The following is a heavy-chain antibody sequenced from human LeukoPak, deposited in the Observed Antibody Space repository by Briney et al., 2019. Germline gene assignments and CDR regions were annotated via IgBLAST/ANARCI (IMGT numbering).Heavy chain of an antibody. V-gene: IGHV4-38-2*02. CDR3: ARDSDYSLDY. CDR1: GYSISSGYY. J-gene: IGHJ4*02. CDR2: IYHSGST. Sequence: SETLSLTCTVSGYSISSGYYWGWIRQPPGKGLEWIGSIYHSGSTYYNPSLKSRVTISVDTSKNQFSLKLSSVTAADTAVYYCARDSDYSLDYWGQGTLVTVSS. D-gene: IGHD4-11*01.